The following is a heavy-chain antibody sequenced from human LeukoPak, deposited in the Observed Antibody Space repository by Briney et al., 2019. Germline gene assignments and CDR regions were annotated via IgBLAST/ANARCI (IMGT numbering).Heavy chain of an antibody. CDR3: AKGESSGCLDY. D-gene: IGHD6-19*01. CDR1: GFTFSSYG. Sequence: GGSLRLSCAASGFTFSSYGMHWVRQAPGKGLEWVAVISYDGSNKYYADSVKGRFTISRDNSKNTLYLQMNSLRAEDTAVYYCAKGESSGCLDYWGQGTLVTVSS. CDR2: ISYDGSNK. J-gene: IGHJ4*02. V-gene: IGHV3-30*18.